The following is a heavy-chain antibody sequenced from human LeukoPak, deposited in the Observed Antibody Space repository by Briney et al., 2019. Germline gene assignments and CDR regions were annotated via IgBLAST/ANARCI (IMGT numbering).Heavy chain of an antibody. Sequence: GGSLRLSCAASGFTFSSYGMHWVRQAPGKGLEWVAVISYDGSNKYYADSVKGRFTISRDNSKNTLYLQMNSLRAEDTAVYYCARGGSGWYGVGMWNGMDVWGQGTTVTVSS. V-gene: IGHV3-30*03. D-gene: IGHD6-19*01. CDR1: GFTFSSYG. CDR2: ISYDGSNK. CDR3: ARGGSGWYGVGMWNGMDV. J-gene: IGHJ6*02.